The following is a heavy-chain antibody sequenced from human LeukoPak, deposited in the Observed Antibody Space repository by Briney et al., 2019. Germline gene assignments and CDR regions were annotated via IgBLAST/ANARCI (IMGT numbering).Heavy chain of an antibody. Sequence: ASVKVSCKASGYTFTSYGVNWVRQAPGQGLEWMGWVSPYNGDTNYAQKFQGRVTMSTDTSTSTAYMELRSLRFDDTAIYYCAKDWNILTGRNCFDPWGQGTLVTVSS. CDR2: VSPYNGDT. CDR1: GYTFTSYG. CDR3: AKDWNILTGRNCFDP. J-gene: IGHJ5*02. D-gene: IGHD3-9*01. V-gene: IGHV1-18*01.